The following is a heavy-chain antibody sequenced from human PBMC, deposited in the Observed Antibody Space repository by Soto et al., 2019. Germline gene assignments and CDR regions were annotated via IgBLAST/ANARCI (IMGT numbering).Heavy chain of an antibody. J-gene: IGHJ6*02. CDR1: GASISIGGYF. D-gene: IGHD3-10*01. Sequence: TLALTCTVSGASISIGGYFWRWIRQHPGKGMEWIGHIYYNGSTYYNPSLKSRLTISVDTSKNEFSLRLTSVTAADTAVYFCATDEYFGSEIDFYYYAMDVWGQGTPVTVSS. V-gene: IGHV4-31*03. CDR2: IYYNGST. CDR3: ATDEYFGSEIDFYYYAMDV.